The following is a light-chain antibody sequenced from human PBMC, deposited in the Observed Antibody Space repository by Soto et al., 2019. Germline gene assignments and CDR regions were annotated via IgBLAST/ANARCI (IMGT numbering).Light chain of an antibody. V-gene: IGKV3-15*01. CDR1: QNLSRN. J-gene: IGKJ2*01. Sequence: EMVMTQSPATLSVSPGEKATLSCRASQNLSRNLAWYQRQPGQAPRLLIYGASTRATGIPARFSGSGSGTDFTLTISSLQSEDFAVYYCQQYDKWPHTFGQGTKLEIK. CDR3: QQYDKWPHT. CDR2: GAS.